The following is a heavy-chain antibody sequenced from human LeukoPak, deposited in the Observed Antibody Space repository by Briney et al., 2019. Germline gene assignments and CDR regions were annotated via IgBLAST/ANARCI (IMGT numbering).Heavy chain of an antibody. J-gene: IGHJ4*02. CDR1: GYTFTGYY. Sequence: ASVKVSCKASGYTFTGYYMHWVRQAPGQGLEWMVRINPNSGGTNYAQKFQGRVTMTRDTSISTGYMELSRLRSDDTAVYYCARVGVYDSSGYYVGDDYWGQGTLVTVSS. D-gene: IGHD3-22*01. CDR2: INPNSGGT. V-gene: IGHV1-2*06. CDR3: ARVGVYDSSGYYVGDDY.